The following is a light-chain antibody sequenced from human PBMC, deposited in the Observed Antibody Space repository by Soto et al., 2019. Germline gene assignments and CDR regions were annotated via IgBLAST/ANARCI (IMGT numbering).Light chain of an antibody. Sequence: QSALTQPASVSGSPGQSITISCTGTSSDVGGYNYVSWHQHHPGKAPKLIIYDVTSRPSGVSIRFSGSKSDNTASLTISGLQPEDEADYHCSSYTTSNTRQIVFGTGTKVTVL. J-gene: IGLJ1*01. CDR3: SSYTTSNTRQIV. V-gene: IGLV2-14*03. CDR2: DVT. CDR1: SSDVGGYNY.